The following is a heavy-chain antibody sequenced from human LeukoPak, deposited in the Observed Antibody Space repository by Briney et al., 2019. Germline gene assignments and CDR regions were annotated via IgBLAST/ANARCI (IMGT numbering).Heavy chain of an antibody. CDR3: ARSGPHDVHVMTRNFDY. Sequence: GGSLRLSCAASGFTVSSNYMSWVRQAPGKGLEWVANIKQDGSEKYYVGSVEGRFTISRDNAKNSLFLQMNSLRAEDTAVYYCARSGPHDVHVMTRNFDYWGQGTLVTVSS. D-gene: IGHD3-16*01. CDR1: GFTVSSNY. CDR2: IKQDGSEK. V-gene: IGHV3-7*01. J-gene: IGHJ4*02.